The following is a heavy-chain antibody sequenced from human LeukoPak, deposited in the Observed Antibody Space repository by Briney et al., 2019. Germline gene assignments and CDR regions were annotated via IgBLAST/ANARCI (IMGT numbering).Heavy chain of an antibody. D-gene: IGHD2/OR15-2a*01. J-gene: IGHJ4*02. Sequence: GGSLRLSCAASGNYWMHWVCQVPGKGLVWVSHINSDGSWTSYADSVKGRFTISKDNAKNTVYLQMNSLRAEDTAVYYCVSFYETYWGRGTLVTVSS. V-gene: IGHV3-74*01. CDR3: VSFYETY. CDR2: INSDGSWT. CDR1: GNYW.